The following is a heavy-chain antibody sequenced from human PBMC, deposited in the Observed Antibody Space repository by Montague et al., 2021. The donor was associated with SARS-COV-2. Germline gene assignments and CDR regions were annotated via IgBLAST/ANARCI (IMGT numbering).Heavy chain of an antibody. D-gene: IGHD6-13*01. CDR3: ARAFIAAAGTTSFDY. Sequence: AEVKPTQTLTLTCTFSGFSLSTSGMCVGWIRQPPGKGLEWIGSIYYSGGTYYNPSLKSRVTISVDTSKNQFSLKLSSVTAADTAVYYCARAFIAAAGTTSFDYWGQGTLVTVSS. J-gene: IGHJ4*02. CDR2: IYYSGGT. CDR1: GFSLSTSGMC. V-gene: IGHV4-39*01.